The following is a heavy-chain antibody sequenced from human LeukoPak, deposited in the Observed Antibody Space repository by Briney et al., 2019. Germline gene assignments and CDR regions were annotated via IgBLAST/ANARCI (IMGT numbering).Heavy chain of an antibody. V-gene: IGHV1-8*01. Sequence: GASVKVSCKASGYTFTSYDINWVRQATGQGLGWMGWMNPNSGNTGYAQKFQGRVTMTRNTSISTAYMELSSLRSEDTAVYYCARDQDIVVVVAALRQREMGGFDPWGQGTLVTVSS. CDR2: MNPNSGNT. CDR1: GYTFTSYD. D-gene: IGHD2-15*01. J-gene: IGHJ5*02. CDR3: ARDQDIVVVVAALRQREMGGFDP.